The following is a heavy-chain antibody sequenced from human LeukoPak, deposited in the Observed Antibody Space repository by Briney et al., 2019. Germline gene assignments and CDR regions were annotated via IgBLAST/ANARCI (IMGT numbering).Heavy chain of an antibody. Sequence: GGSLRLSCAASGFTFSSYAMHWVRQAPGKGLEYVSAISSNGGSTYYANSVKGRFTISRDNSKNTLYLQMGSLRAEDMAVYYCARVQADDYYFDYWGRGTLVTVSS. CDR2: ISSNGGST. D-gene: IGHD3-16*01. V-gene: IGHV3-64*01. CDR1: GFTFSSYA. J-gene: IGHJ4*02. CDR3: ARVQADDYYFDY.